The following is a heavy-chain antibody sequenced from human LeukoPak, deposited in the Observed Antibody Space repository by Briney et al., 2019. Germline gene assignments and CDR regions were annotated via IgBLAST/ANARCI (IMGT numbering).Heavy chain of an antibody. CDR1: GFTFSSYE. CDR3: ARVIIVGATGI. Sequence: GRSLRLSCAASGFTFSSYEMNWVRQAPGKGLEWVSYIRSGGSTVHYADSVKGRFTISRDNAKNSLYLQMNSLRAEDTAVYYCARVIIVGATGIWGQGTMVTVSS. CDR2: IRSGGSTV. V-gene: IGHV3-48*03. D-gene: IGHD1-26*01. J-gene: IGHJ3*02.